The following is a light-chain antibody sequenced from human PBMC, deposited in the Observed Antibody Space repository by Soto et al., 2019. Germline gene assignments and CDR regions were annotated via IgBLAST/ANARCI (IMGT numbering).Light chain of an antibody. CDR1: QSLVYGDGNTY. V-gene: IGKV2-30*01. CDR2: KVS. CDR3: MHGTYWPPT. J-gene: IGKJ4*01. Sequence: DVVMTQSPLSLPATLGQPASISCRSSQSLVYGDGNTYLHWFQQRPGQSPRRLIYKVSNRDPGVPDRFSGSGSGTDFTLQISSVEAEDVGVYYCMHGTYWPPTFGEGTKVESK.